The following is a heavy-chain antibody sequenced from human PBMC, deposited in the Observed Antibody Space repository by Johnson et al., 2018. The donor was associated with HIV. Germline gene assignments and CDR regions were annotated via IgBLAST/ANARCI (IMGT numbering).Heavy chain of an antibody. J-gene: IGHJ3*01. CDR3: AKRGGYCSGGAGPHVFDV. CDR1: GFTFDDYG. Sequence: EVQLVESGGGVVRPGGSLRLSCSVSGFTFDDYGISWVRQTPGEGLEWVSDINWNVGSTDFADSVKGRFTISIDIANNSLYLQMNSLRAEDTALYYCAKRGGYCSGGAGPHVFDVWGQGTMVTVSS. D-gene: IGHD2-15*01. CDR2: INWNVGST. V-gene: IGHV3-20*04.